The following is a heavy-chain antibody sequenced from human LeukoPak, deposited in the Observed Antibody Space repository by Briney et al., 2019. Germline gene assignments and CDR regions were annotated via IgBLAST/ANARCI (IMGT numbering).Heavy chain of an antibody. Sequence: SETLSLTCAVSGYSISSDYNWGCLRPPPGKRLEWIGSINHSGSTYYNASLKSRVTISVDTSKNQFSLKVSSVTAADTAVYYCARDYRSGYCPARFDSWGQGTPVSVCS. V-gene: IGHV4-38-2*02. CDR2: INHSGST. J-gene: IGHJ4*02. CDR1: GYSISSDYN. D-gene: IGHD3-22*01. CDR3: ARDYRSGYCPARFDS.